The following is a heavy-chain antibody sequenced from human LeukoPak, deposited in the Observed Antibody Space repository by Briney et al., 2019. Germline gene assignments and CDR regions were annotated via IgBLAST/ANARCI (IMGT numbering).Heavy chain of an antibody. CDR1: GYTFTSYD. CDR3: ARLHSSSWYLYYFDY. CDR2: MNPNSGNT. Sequence: GASVKVSCKASGYTFTSYDINGVRQATGQGLEWMGWMNPNSGNTGYAQKFQGRATITRNTSISTAYMELRSLRSEDTAVYYCARLHSSSWYLYYFDYWGQGTLVTVSS. V-gene: IGHV1-8*03. J-gene: IGHJ4*02. D-gene: IGHD6-13*01.